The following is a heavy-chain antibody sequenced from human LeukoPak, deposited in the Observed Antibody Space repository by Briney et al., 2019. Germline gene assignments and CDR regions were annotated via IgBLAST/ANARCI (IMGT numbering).Heavy chain of an antibody. V-gene: IGHV4-4*07. Sequence: PSETLSLTCTVSGGSVSGYYWSWIRQSAGKGLEWIGCIYSSGSTNYNPSLKSRVSMSVDTSKNQFSLKLNSVTAADTAVYFCAREKMAGVPLFDYWGQGTLVTVSS. CDR1: GGSVSGYY. CDR3: AREKMAGVPLFDY. J-gene: IGHJ4*02. CDR2: IYSSGST. D-gene: IGHD5-24*01.